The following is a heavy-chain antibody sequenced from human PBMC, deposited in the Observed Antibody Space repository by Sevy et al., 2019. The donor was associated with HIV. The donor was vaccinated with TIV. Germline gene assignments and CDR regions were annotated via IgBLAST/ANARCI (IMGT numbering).Heavy chain of an antibody. CDR2: ISTDGSIT. CDR1: GFTFSNYW. Sequence: GESLKISCVASGFTFSNYWMQWVRQAPGKGPEWVSGISTDGSITVYADSVRGRFTVSRDNAKNTVYLQMNSLRADDTAVFYCARDFKDIGWGQGTLVTVSS. V-gene: IGHV3-74*01. CDR3: ARDFKDIG. J-gene: IGHJ4*02. D-gene: IGHD2-15*01.